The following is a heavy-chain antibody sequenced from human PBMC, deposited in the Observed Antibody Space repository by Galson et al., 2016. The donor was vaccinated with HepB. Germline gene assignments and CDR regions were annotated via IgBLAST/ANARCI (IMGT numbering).Heavy chain of an antibody. CDR1: GFSFHDYA. J-gene: IGHJ4*02. V-gene: IGHV3-9*01. Sequence: SLRLSCAASGFSFHDYAMHWVRQTPGKGLEWVSGISWSTATIGYADSVKGRFTISRDNAKNSLYLQMNSLRPEDTALYYCAKDTAHRSSWSGVFDYLGQGTLVTVSS. D-gene: IGHD6-13*01. CDR2: ISWSTATI. CDR3: AKDTAHRSSWSGVFDY.